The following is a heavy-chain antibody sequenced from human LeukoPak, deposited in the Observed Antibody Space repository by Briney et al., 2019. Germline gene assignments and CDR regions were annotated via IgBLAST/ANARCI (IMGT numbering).Heavy chain of an antibody. J-gene: IGHJ4*02. CDR1: GYTFTGYY. CDR2: INPNSGGT. V-gene: IGHV1-2*02. CDR3: ARDGGYGSGSYSTDYFDY. D-gene: IGHD3-10*01. Sequence: GASVKVSCKASGYTFTGYYMHWVRQAPGQGLEWMGWINPNSGGTNYAQKFQGRVTMTRDTSISTAYMELSRLRSDDTAVYYCARDGGYGSGSYSTDYFDYWGQGTLVTVSS.